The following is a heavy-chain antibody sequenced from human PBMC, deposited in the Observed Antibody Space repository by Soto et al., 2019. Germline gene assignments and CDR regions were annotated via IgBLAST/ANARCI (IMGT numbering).Heavy chain of an antibody. CDR1: GFTFSSYS. D-gene: IGHD3-3*01. Sequence: GGSLRLSCAASGFTFSSYSMNWVRQAPGKGLEWVSYISSSSSTIYYADSVKGRFTISRDNAKNSLYLQMNSLRAEDTAVYYCARDLYYDFWSGYPSGLDWGQGTLVTVSS. V-gene: IGHV3-48*01. CDR3: ARDLYYDFWSGYPSGLD. J-gene: IGHJ4*02. CDR2: ISSSSSTI.